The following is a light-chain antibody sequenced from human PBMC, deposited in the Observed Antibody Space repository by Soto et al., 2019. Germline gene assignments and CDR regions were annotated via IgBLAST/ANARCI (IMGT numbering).Light chain of an antibody. CDR1: QSVRSNY. J-gene: IGKJ2*01. CDR3: QQYGSSPYT. CDR2: GAS. Sequence: IVLTQSPGTLSLSPGERATLSCRASQSVRSNYLTWYQQRPGQAPRLLIYGASSRATGIPDRFSGSVSGTDFTLTISRLEPEDFAVYYCQQYGSSPYTFGQGTKLDIK. V-gene: IGKV3-20*01.